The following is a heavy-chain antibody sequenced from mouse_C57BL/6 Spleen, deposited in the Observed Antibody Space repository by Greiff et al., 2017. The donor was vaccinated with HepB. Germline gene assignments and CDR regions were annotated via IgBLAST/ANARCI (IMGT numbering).Heavy chain of an antibody. CDR1: DSEVFPIAY. Sequence: QVQLKQSGSELRSPGSSVKLSCKDFDSEVFPIAYMSWVRQKPGHGFEWIGGILPSIGRTIYGEKFEDKATLDADTLSNTAYLELNSLTSEDSAIYYCARGGTTVVGDYAMDYWGQGTSVTVSS. CDR3: ARGGTTVVGDYAMDY. V-gene: IGHV15-2*01. CDR2: ILPSIGRT. J-gene: IGHJ4*01. D-gene: IGHD1-1*01.